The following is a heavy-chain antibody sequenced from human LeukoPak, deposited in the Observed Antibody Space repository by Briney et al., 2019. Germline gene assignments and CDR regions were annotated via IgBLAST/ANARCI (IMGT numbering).Heavy chain of an antibody. V-gene: IGHV5-51*01. D-gene: IGHD2-15*01. CDR2: IYSGDSDT. CDR1: GYSFTSYW. J-gene: IGHJ4*02. CDR3: ARRARYCSGGGCSFDY. Sequence: GESLKISCKGSGYSFTSYWIGWVRQMPGKGLEWMGIIYSGDSDTRYSPSFQGQVTISADKSISTAYLQWSSLKASDTAMYYCARRARYCSGGGCSFDYWGQGTLVTVSS.